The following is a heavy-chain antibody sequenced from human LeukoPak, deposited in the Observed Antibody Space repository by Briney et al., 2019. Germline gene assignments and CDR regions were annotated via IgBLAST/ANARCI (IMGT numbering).Heavy chain of an antibody. Sequence: GGSLRLSCAASGFTFSDYYMSWIRQAPGKGLEWVSYISSSGSTIYYADSVKGRFTISRDNAKNSLYLQMNSLRAEDTAVYYCARVSSGGYSGYDQYYFDYWGQGTLVTVSS. CDR3: ARVSSGGYSGYDQYYFDY. CDR2: ISSSGSTI. J-gene: IGHJ4*02. D-gene: IGHD5-12*01. CDR1: GFTFSDYY. V-gene: IGHV3-11*01.